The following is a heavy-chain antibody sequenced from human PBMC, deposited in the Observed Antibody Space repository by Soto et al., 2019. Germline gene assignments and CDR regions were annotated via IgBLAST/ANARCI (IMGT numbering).Heavy chain of an antibody. V-gene: IGHV3-21*01. D-gene: IGHD6-13*01. J-gene: IGHJ5*02. CDR1: GFTFRSFT. Sequence: GSLRLSCAASGFTFRSFTMNWVLESPAEGLEWVSTISSNSAYIYYTDALRGRFTISRDNAKNSLHLQMNSLRAEDTAVYYCTRDASRDSSARGWFDPWGPGTLVTVS. CDR3: TRDASRDSSARGWFDP. CDR2: ISSNSAYI.